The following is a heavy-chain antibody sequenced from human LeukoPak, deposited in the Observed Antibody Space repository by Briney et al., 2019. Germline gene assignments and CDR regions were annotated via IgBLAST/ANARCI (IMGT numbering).Heavy chain of an antibody. CDR1: GGTFSSYA. CDR2: IIPIFGTA. Sequence: ASVKVSCKASGGTFSSYAISWVRQAPGQWLEWMGRIIPIFGTANYAQKFQGRVTITTDESTSTAYMELSSLRSEDTAVYYCARDGGSGSYSYWGQGTLVTVSS. V-gene: IGHV1-69*05. CDR3: ARDGGSGSYSY. D-gene: IGHD3-10*01. J-gene: IGHJ4*02.